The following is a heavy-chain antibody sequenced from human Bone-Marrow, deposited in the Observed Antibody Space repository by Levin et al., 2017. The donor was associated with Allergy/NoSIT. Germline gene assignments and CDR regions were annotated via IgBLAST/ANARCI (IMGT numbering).Heavy chain of an antibody. J-gene: IGHJ4*02. CDR2: LSSNSSYI. CDR3: ASGSGFRGYTYGAFYFAS. Sequence: LSLTCAASGFTFNNYHMNWLRQAPGKGLEWVASLSSNSSYIFYADSVKGRFTISRDNAKSSLFLQMNSLTAEDTAVYYCASGSGFRGYTYGAFYFASWGQGTLVTVSS. V-gene: IGHV3-21*01. D-gene: IGHD5-18*01. CDR1: GFTFNNYH.